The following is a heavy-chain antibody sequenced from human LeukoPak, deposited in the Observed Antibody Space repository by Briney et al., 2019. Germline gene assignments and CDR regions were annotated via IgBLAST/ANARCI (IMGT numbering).Heavy chain of an antibody. J-gene: IGHJ3*02. CDR3: ARAALGYCSGGSCRNDAFDI. D-gene: IGHD2-15*01. Sequence: PSETLSLTCAVYGGSFSGYYWSWIRQPPGKGLEWIGEINHSGSTNYNPSLKSRVTISVGTSKNQFSLKLSSVTAADTAVYYCARAALGYCSGGSCRNDAFDIWGRGTMVTVSS. CDR2: INHSGST. CDR1: GGSFSGYY. V-gene: IGHV4-34*01.